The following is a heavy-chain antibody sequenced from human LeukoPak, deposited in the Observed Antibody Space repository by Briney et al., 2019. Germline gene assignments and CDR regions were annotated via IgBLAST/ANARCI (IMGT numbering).Heavy chain of an antibody. CDR1: GFTFSGSA. CDR2: IRSKANSYAT. V-gene: IGHV3-73*01. J-gene: IGHJ4*02. D-gene: IGHD3-22*01. Sequence: GGSLRLSCAASGFTFSGSAMHWVRQASGKGLEWVGRIRSKANSYATACAASVKGRFTISRDDSKNTAYLQMNSLKTEDTAVYYCTRTSYDSSGYYDYWGQGTLVTVSS. CDR3: TRTSYDSSGYYDY.